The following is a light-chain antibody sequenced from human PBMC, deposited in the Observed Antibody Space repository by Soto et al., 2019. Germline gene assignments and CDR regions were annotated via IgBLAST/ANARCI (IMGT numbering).Light chain of an antibody. CDR2: DNT. V-gene: IGLV1-51*01. Sequence: QSVLTQPPSVSAAPGQKVTISCSGSSSNIGKNFISWYQQLPGTAPKLLIYDNTQRPLGIPDRFSASKSGTSGTLDITGLQTGDEADYYCGSWDTSVSAGVFGTGTKVTVL. J-gene: IGLJ1*01. CDR3: GSWDTSVSAGV. CDR1: SSNIGKNF.